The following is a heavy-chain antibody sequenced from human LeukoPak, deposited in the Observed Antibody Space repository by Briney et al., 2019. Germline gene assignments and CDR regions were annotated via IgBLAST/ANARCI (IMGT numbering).Heavy chain of an antibody. J-gene: IGHJ4*02. CDR3: ARGLDYGETYDY. CDR2: MHPNSGNT. Sequence: ASVKVSCKASGYTFTSYDINWVRQATGQGLEWMGWMHPNSGNTGYAQKIQGRVTMTRNTSISTAYMELSSLSSEDTAVYYCARGLDYGETYDYWGQGTLVTVSS. CDR1: GYTFTSYD. V-gene: IGHV1-8*01. D-gene: IGHD4-17*01.